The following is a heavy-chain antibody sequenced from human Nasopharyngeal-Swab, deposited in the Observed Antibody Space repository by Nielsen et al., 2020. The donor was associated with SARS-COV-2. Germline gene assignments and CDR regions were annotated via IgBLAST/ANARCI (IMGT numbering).Heavy chain of an antibody. D-gene: IGHD3-3*01. Sequence: ASVKVSCKVSGYTLTELSMHWVRQAPGKGLEWMGGFDPEDGETIYAQKFQGRVTMTTDTSTTTAWLELRSLRSDDTAVYYCARLVHYDFWTSFYTYYFDYWGQGTLVSVSS. J-gene: IGHJ4*02. V-gene: IGHV1-24*01. CDR1: GYTLTELS. CDR3: ARLVHYDFWTSFYTYYFDY. CDR2: FDPEDGET.